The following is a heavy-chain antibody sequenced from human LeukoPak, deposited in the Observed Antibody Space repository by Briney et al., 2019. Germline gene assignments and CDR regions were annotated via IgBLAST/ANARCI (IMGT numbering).Heavy chain of an antibody. J-gene: IGHJ4*02. Sequence: GSLRLSCAASGFNFSIYGMHWVRQAPGKGLEWVTFVRYDQSATVYADSVQGRFAISRDNSKNTVYLQMNSLRVEDTALYFCVKDQGECPGSRCYLRFLEYWGQGTLVIVSS. CDR2: VRYDQSAT. D-gene: IGHD3-3*01. CDR1: GFNFSIYG. CDR3: VKDQGECPGSRCYLRFLEY. V-gene: IGHV3-30*02.